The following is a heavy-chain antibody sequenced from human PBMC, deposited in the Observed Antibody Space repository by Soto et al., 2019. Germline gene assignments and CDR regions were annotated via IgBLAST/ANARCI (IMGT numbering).Heavy chain of an antibody. V-gene: IGHV4-4*07. CDR1: GGKISNYC. J-gene: IGHJ5*02. CDR3: AREDNGDKGRAYEP. Sequence: SETLRVTWSVAGGKISNYCCTWILQPAGKGLEWIGRIYTSGNTNYNPSLNGRVTMSVDMSKNQLSLKLSSVAAAHTAVYYCAREDNGDKGRAYEPWGQRTGDSVSS. CDR2: IYTSGNT. D-gene: IGHD1-1*01.